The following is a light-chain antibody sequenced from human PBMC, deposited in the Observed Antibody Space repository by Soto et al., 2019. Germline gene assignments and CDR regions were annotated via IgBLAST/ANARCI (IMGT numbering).Light chain of an antibody. CDR3: QQYNSYPIT. Sequence: DIQMTQSPSTLSASVGDRVTITCRASQSISSWLAWYQQKPGKAPKLLIYDASNLESGVPSRFSGSGSGTEFTLTISSLQPDDFATYYCQQYNSYPITVGQGTRLEIK. CDR2: DAS. J-gene: IGKJ5*01. CDR1: QSISSW. V-gene: IGKV1-5*01.